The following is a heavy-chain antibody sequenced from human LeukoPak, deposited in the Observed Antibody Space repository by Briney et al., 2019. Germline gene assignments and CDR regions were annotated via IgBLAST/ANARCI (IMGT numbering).Heavy chain of an antibody. Sequence: ASVKVSCKASGYYFTGYYMHWVRQAPGQGLEWMGWINPDSGGTDFPQKFQGRVTLTRDTSINTAYMELSGLRSDDTAIYYCARELANGRADYWGQGTPVTVSS. CDR1: GYYFTGYY. J-gene: IGHJ4*02. CDR2: INPDSGGT. D-gene: IGHD4/OR15-4a*01. V-gene: IGHV1-2*02. CDR3: ARELANGRADY.